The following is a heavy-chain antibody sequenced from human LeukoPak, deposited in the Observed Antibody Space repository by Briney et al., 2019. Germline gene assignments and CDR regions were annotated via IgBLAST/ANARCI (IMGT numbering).Heavy chain of an antibody. J-gene: IGHJ4*02. D-gene: IGHD3-22*01. CDR1: GFTFGNYW. Sequence: GGSLRLSCAASGFTFGNYWMHWVRQPPGKGLVWVSRINSDGSNTSYADFVKGRFTLSRDNAKNTLYLQMNSLRVEDTAVYYCTRASSGPLPLDWGQGTLVTVSS. CDR3: TRASSGPLPLD. V-gene: IGHV3-74*01. CDR2: INSDGSNT.